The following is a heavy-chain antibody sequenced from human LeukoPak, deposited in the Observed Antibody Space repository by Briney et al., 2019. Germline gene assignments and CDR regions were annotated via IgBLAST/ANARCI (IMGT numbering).Heavy chain of an antibody. CDR1: GGSLSSGDYY. CDR3: ARALTGTTLDY. CDR2: IYYSGST. Sequence: PSQTLSLTCTVSGGSLSSGDYYWGWIRQPPGKGLEWIGSIYYSGSTYYNPSLKSRVTISVDTSKNQFSLKLSSVTAADTAVYYCARALTGTTLDYWGQGTLVTVSS. D-gene: IGHD1-7*01. J-gene: IGHJ4*02. V-gene: IGHV4-30-4*01.